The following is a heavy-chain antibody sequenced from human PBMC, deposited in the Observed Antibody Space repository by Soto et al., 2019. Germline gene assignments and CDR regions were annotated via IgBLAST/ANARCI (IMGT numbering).Heavy chain of an antibody. V-gene: IGHV2-26*01. Sequence: QVTLKESGPVLVKSTETLTLTCTVSGFSLSNARMGVSWIRQPPGKALEWLTYIFSNDEKSYRTSLKSRLTISKDISKSQVVLTMTNMDPVDSATYYCARIGSLVRGVIFEYWGQGALVTVSS. CDR3: ARIGSLVRGVIFEY. D-gene: IGHD3-10*01. CDR2: IFSNDEK. CDR1: GFSLSNARMG. J-gene: IGHJ4*02.